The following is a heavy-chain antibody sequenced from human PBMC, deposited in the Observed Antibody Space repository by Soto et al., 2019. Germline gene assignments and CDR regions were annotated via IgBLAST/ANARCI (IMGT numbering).Heavy chain of an antibody. CDR2: MNPNSGNT. CDR1: GYTFPSYY. CDR3: ARGRGLTVADTSFDY. D-gene: IGHD6-19*01. Sequence: ASVKVSCKASGYTFPSYYINWVRQATGQGLEWMGWMNPNSGNTGYAQKFQGRVTMSSNTSIRTAYMELSSLRSEDTPVYYRARGRGLTVADTSFDYWGQGPLVTVSS. V-gene: IGHV1-8*01. J-gene: IGHJ4*02.